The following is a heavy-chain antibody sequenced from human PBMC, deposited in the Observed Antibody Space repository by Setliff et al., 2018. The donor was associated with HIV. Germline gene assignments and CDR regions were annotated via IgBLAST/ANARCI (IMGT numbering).Heavy chain of an antibody. V-gene: IGHV3-48*03. Sequence: QPGGSLRLSCAASGFIFSSYEMNWVRQAPGKGLEWVSYISSSGTIMHYADSVKGRFSISRDNSKNSLYLQMISLRAEDTALYYCARQGNWEFDYWGQGTLVTVSS. CDR1: GFIFSSYE. CDR3: ARQGNWEFDY. CDR2: ISSSGTIM. J-gene: IGHJ4*02. D-gene: IGHD7-27*01.